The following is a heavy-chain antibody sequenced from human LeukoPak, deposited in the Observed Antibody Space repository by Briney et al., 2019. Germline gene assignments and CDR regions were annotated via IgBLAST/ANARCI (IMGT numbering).Heavy chain of an antibody. Sequence: SSETLSLTCTVSASISSYYWSWIRQPPGKGLEWIGYIYYTGSTNYNPSLKSRVTISLDTSKNQLSLELSSVTAADTAVYYCARSYWNYVNYWGQGTQVTVSS. CDR3: ARSYWNYVNY. CDR1: ASISSYY. V-gene: IGHV4-59*01. CDR2: IYYTGST. J-gene: IGHJ4*02. D-gene: IGHD1-7*01.